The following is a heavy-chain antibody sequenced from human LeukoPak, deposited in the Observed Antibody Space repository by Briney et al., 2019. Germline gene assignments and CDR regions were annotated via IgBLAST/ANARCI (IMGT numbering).Heavy chain of an antibody. V-gene: IGHV1-3*02. CDR1: GGTFSSYA. CDR2: SNAGNGNT. CDR3: ARGSKITIFGVVLSRNWFDP. D-gene: IGHD3-3*01. J-gene: IGHJ5*02. Sequence: ASVKVSCKASGGTFSSYAISWVRQAPGQRLEWMGWSNAGNGNTKYSQEFQGRVTITRDTSASTAYMELSSLRSEDTAVYYCARGSKITIFGVVLSRNWFDPWGQGTLVTVSS.